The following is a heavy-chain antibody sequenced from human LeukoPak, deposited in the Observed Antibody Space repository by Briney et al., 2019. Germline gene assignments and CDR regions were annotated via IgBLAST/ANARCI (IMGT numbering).Heavy chain of an antibody. CDR3: ARDPDLRRGYDGEGY. J-gene: IGHJ4*02. V-gene: IGHV3-48*03. CDR2: ISISGRTK. CDR1: GFTFSSYE. Sequence: GGSLRLSCAASGFTFSSYEMNWVRQAPGKGLEWVSYISISGRTKYYADSVKGRVTISRDNAKNSLYLQINSLRAEDTAVYYCARDPDLRRGYDGEGYWGQGTLVTVSS. D-gene: IGHD5-12*01.